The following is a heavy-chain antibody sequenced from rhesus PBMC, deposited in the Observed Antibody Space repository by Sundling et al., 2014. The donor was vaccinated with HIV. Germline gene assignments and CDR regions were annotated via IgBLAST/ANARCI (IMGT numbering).Heavy chain of an antibody. CDR3: ARDGRYGYEVYGLDS. V-gene: IGHV4-80*01. CDR1: TASISSYW. Sequence: QVQLQESGPGLVKPSETLSLTCTVSTASISSYWWSWIRQPPGKGLEWIGEINGNSGSTKYNPSLKSRVTVSRDTSKNQFSLRLKSVTAADTAVYYCARDGRYGYEVYGLDSWGQGVLVTVSS. CDR2: INGNSGST. J-gene: IGHJ6*01. D-gene: IGHD5-36*01.